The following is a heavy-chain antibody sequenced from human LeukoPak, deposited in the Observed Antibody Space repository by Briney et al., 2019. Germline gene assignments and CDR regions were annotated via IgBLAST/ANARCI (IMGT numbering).Heavy chain of an antibody. CDR3: ARRAAVAGTGFDY. CDR2: INPNSGGT. CDR1: GYTFTGYY. V-gene: IGHV1-2*02. D-gene: IGHD6-19*01. Sequence: GASVKVSCKASGYTFTGYYMHWVRQAPGQGLEWVGWINPNSGGTNYAQKFQGRVTMTRDTSISTAYMELSRLRSDDTAVYYCARRAAVAGTGFDYWGQGTLVTVSS. J-gene: IGHJ4*02.